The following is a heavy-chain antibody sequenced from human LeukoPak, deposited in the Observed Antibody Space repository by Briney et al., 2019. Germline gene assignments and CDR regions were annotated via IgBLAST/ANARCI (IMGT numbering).Heavy chain of an antibody. V-gene: IGHV3-20*04. D-gene: IGHD3-22*01. CDR2: INWNGGST. J-gene: IGHJ4*02. Sequence: GGSLRLSCAASGFTFDDYGMSWVRQAPGKGLEWVSGINWNGGSTSYADSVKGRFTISRDNAKNSLYLQMNSLRAEDTALYYCARAEGNYYDSSTGDYWGQGTLVTVSS. CDR3: ARAEGNYYDSSTGDY. CDR1: GFTFDDYG.